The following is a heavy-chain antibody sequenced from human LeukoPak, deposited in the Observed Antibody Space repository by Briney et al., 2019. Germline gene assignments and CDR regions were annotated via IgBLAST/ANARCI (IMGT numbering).Heavy chain of an antibody. CDR2: IYHSGST. D-gene: IGHD5-24*01. J-gene: IGHJ4*02. V-gene: IGHV4-4*02. CDR1: GGSISSSNW. CDR3: VGDGYNFGYFDY. Sequence: SGTLSLTCAVSGGSISSSNWWSWVRQPPGKGLEWIGEIYHSGSTNYNLSLKSRVTISVDKSKNQFSLKLSSVTAADTAVYYCVGDGYNFGYFDYWGQGTLVTVSS.